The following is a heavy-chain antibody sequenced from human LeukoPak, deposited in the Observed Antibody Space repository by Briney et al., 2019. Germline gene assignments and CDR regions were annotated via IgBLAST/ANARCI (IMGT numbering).Heavy chain of an antibody. CDR2: ITPDAGRT. D-gene: IGHD7-27*01. Sequence: GGSLRLSCAASGFTFSTYGMNWVRQAPGKGLEWVSGITPDAGRTYYADSVKGRFTIYRDNSKNTVYLQMNSLGAEDTAVYYCVQDWAWGAFGYWGQGTLVAVSS. J-gene: IGHJ4*02. V-gene: IGHV3-23*01. CDR3: VQDWAWGAFGY. CDR1: GFTFSTYG.